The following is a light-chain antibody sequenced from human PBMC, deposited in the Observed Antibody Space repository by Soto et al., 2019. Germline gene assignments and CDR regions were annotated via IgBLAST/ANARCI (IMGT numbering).Light chain of an antibody. Sequence: QSALIQPPSASGSPGQSVTISCTGTRRDIGGYDFVSWYQQHPGKAPKLLISEVTKRPSGVPDRFSGSKSGNTASLTISGLQSDDEADYYCGTWDSSLSAYVFGTGTKLTVL. CDR1: RRDIGGYDF. CDR3: GTWDSSLSAYV. CDR2: EVT. V-gene: IGLV2-8*01. J-gene: IGLJ1*01.